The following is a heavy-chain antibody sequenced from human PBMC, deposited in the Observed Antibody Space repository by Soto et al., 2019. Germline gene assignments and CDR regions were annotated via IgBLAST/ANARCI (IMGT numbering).Heavy chain of an antibody. CDR1: GFTFSSYS. D-gene: IGHD2-8*01. V-gene: IGHV3-21*01. Sequence: GGSLRLSCAASGFTFSSYSMNWVRQAPGKGLEWVSSISSSSSYIYYADSVKGRFTISRDNAKNSLYLQMNSLRAEDTAVYYCARVQIMVYVNYGMDVWGQGTTVTVSS. J-gene: IGHJ6*02. CDR2: ISSSSSYI. CDR3: ARVQIMVYVNYGMDV.